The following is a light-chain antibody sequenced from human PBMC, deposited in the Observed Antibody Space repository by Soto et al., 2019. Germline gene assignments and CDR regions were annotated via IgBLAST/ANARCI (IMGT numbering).Light chain of an antibody. J-gene: IGKJ2*01. CDR3: HQYGYGLFT. V-gene: IGKV3-20*01. Sequence: EIVLTQSPGTLSLSPGERATLSCRASQSVRNSYLAWYQQQPGQAPRLLMFGTSSRATGIPDRFSGSGSGTDFTLTISRLEPEDSAVYICHQYGYGLFTFGQGTKLEIK. CDR2: GTS. CDR1: QSVRNSY.